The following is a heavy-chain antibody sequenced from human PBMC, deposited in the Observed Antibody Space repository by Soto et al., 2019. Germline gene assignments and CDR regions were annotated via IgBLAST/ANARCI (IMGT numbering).Heavy chain of an antibody. D-gene: IGHD6-19*01. J-gene: IGHJ4*02. CDR2: ISGDGSTT. CDR3: AKEPLAQGRGWYADN. V-gene: IGHV3-23*01. Sequence: EVQLLESGGDLVQPGGSLRLSCAATGFSFSTFAMSWVRQAPGKGLEWVSAISGDGSTTYYVDSVKGRFTISRDNSRNTLYLQRNSRRVEDTALYYCAKEPLAQGRGWYADNWGQGTLVTVSS. CDR1: GFSFSTFA.